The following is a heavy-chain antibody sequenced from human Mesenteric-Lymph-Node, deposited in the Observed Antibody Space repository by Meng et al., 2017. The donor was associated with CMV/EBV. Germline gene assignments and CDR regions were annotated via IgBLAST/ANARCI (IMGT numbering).Heavy chain of an antibody. CDR3: ARDYCSSTSCYSNDAFDI. CDR1: GSFSGYY. CDR2: INHSGST. Sequence: GSFSGYYWSWIRQPPGKGLEWIGEINHSGSTNYNPSLKSRVTISVDTSKNQFSLKLSSVTAADTAVYYCARDYCSSTSCYSNDAFDIWGQGTMVTVSS. D-gene: IGHD2-2*01. J-gene: IGHJ3*02. V-gene: IGHV4-34*01.